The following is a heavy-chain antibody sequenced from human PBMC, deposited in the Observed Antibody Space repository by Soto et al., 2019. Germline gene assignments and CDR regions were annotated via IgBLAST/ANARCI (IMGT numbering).Heavy chain of an antibody. J-gene: IGHJ4*02. Sequence: SETLSLTCAVYGGSFSGYYWSWFRQPPGKGLEWIGEINHSGSTNYNPSLKSRVTISVDTSKNQFSLKLSSVTAADTAVYYCDTMVRGVSSDYWGQGTLVTV. V-gene: IGHV4-34*01. CDR3: DTMVRGVSSDY. CDR1: GGSFSGYY. D-gene: IGHD3-10*01. CDR2: INHSGST.